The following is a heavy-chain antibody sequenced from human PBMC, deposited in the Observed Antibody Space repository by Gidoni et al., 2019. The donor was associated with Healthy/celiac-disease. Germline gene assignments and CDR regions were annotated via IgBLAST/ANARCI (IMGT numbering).Heavy chain of an antibody. CDR2: ST. J-gene: IGHJ4*02. D-gene: IGHD1-26*01. V-gene: IGHV4-39*01. Sequence: STYYNPSLKSRVTISVDTSKNQFSLKLSSVTAADTAVYYCARHAVGATTGTFDYWGQGTLVTVSS. CDR3: ARHAVGATTGTFDY.